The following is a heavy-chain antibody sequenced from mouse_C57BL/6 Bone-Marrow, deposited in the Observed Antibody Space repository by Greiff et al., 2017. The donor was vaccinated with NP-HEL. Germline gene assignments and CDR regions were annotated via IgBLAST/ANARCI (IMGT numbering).Heavy chain of an antibody. CDR1: GFTFSSYG. CDR3: ARRTYSNYGYFDV. CDR2: ISSGGSYT. Sequence: EVMLVESGGDLVKPGGSLKLSCAASGFTFSSYGMSWVRQTPDKRLEWVATISSGGSYTYYPDSVKGRYTISRDNAKNTLYLQMSSLKSEDKAMYYCARRTYSNYGYFDVWGTGTTVTVSS. V-gene: IGHV5-6*02. D-gene: IGHD2-5*01. J-gene: IGHJ1*03.